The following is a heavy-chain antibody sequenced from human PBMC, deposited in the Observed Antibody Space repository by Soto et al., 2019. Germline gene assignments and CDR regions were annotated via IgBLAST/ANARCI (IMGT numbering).Heavy chain of an antibody. V-gene: IGHV3-30*18. CDR2: ISYDGSNK. J-gene: IGHJ3*02. D-gene: IGHD3-10*01. Sequence: QVQLVESGGGVVQPGRSLRLSCAASGFTFSSYGMHWVRQAPGKGLEWVAVISYDGSNKYYADSVKGRFTISRDNSKNTLYLQMNSLRAEDTAVYYCAKDLGPIWDGGGAFDIWGQGTMVTVSS. CDR1: GFTFSSYG. CDR3: AKDLGPIWDGGGAFDI.